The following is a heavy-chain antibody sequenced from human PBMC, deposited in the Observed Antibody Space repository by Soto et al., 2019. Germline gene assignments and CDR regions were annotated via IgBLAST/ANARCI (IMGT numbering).Heavy chain of an antibody. CDR2: IRYGGATSGTT. CDR1: GGSVSSDKYL. D-gene: IGHD3-10*01. V-gene: IGHV4-39*01. Sequence: QVQLQESGPRLVKPSETLTPKCTVSGGSVSSDKYLWGWIRQPPGKGLEWVASIRYGGATSGTTFYNPSLGGRLTISLDTSADQVSLRLTSVTATDTAVYYCARHDDHRSPPLGFHIWGQGTLVTVSS. CDR3: ARHDDHRSPPLGFHI. J-gene: IGHJ3*02.